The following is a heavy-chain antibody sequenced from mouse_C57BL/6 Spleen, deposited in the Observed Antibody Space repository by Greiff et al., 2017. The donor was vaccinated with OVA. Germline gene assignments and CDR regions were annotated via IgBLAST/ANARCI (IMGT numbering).Heavy chain of an antibody. D-gene: IGHD2-4*01. CDR2: IDPETGGT. CDR3: TRSESYDYEKFAY. CDR1: GYTFTDYE. Sequence: VQLQESGAELVRPGASVTLSCKASGYTFTDYEMHWVKQTPVHGLEWIGAIDPETGGTAYNQKFKGKAILTADKSSRTAYMELRSLTSEDSAVYYCTRSESYDYEKFAYWGQGTLVTVSA. V-gene: IGHV1-15*01. J-gene: IGHJ3*01.